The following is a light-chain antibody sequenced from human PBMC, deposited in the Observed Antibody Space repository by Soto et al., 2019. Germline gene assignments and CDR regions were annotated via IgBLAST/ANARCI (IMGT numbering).Light chain of an antibody. CDR3: QHYDHLPIT. V-gene: IGKV1-33*01. CDR1: QDIRNY. CDR2: DAS. Sequence: DIQMTQSPSSLSASVGDRVTITCQASQDIRNYLNWYQQKPGRAPKLLVYDASSLETGVPSRFSGSGSGTDFTLTISSLQPEDVATYYCQHYDHLPITFGQGTRLEIK. J-gene: IGKJ5*01.